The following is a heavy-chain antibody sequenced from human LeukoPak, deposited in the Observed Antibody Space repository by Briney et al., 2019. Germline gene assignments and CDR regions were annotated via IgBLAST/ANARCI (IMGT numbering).Heavy chain of an antibody. D-gene: IGHD2-15*01. J-gene: IGHJ4*02. CDR2: INPSGGST. CDR3: ARDALIYCSGGSCYSAGPPFDY. CDR1: GYTFTSYG. V-gene: IGHV1-46*01. Sequence: ASVKVSCKASGYTFTSYGISWVRQAPGQGLEWMGIINPSGGSTSYAQKFQGRVTMTRDTSTSTVYMELSSLRSEDTAVYYCARDALIYCSGGSCYSAGPPFDYWGQGTLVTVSS.